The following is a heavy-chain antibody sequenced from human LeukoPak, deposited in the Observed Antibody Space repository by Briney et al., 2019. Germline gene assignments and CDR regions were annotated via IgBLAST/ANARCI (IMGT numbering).Heavy chain of an antibody. D-gene: IGHD6-19*01. V-gene: IGHV3-72*01. CDR2: TRNKASSYTT. Sequence: LAGGSLRLSCAASGFIFSSYAMSWVRQAPGKGLEWVGRTRNKASSYTTEYAASVKGRFTISRDDSKNSLYLQMNSLKTEDTAVYYCARDSGYSSGWAWFDPWGQGTLVTVSS. J-gene: IGHJ5*02. CDR3: ARDSGYSSGWAWFDP. CDR1: GFIFSSYA.